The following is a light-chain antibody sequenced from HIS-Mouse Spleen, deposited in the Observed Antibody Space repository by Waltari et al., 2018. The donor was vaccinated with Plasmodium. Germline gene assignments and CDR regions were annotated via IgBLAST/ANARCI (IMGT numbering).Light chain of an antibody. Sequence: EIVMTQSPATLSVSPGERATLSCRASQSVSSNLAWYQQKPGQAPRRLSYGASTRATGIPAMFSGSGSGTEFTLTISSLQSEDFAVYYCQQYNNWSFTFGPGTKVDIK. J-gene: IGKJ3*01. CDR3: QQYNNWSFT. CDR1: QSVSSN. CDR2: GAS. V-gene: IGKV3-15*01.